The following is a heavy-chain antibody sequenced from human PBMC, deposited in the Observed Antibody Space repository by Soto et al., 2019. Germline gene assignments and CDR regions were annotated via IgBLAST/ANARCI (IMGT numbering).Heavy chain of an antibody. Sequence: QVQLQESGPGLVKPSETLSLTCTDSGGSISYYYWSWIRQPPGKGLEWIGYVYYDGSTNYNPSLESRVTMSIDTSKNQFSLKLSSVIAADTAVYYCVSYDRQSGRYALDYWGQGTLVTVSS. CDR2: VYYDGST. D-gene: IGHD3-10*01. V-gene: IGHV4-59*01. J-gene: IGHJ4*02. CDR1: GGSISYYY. CDR3: VSYDRQSGRYALDY.